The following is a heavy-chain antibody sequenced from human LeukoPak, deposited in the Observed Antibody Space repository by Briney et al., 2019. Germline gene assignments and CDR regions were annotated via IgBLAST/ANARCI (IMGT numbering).Heavy chain of an antibody. J-gene: IGHJ5*02. Sequence: PGGSLRLSCAAFGFTFSSYEMNWIRQAPGKGLEWVSTISAGGSSTYYADSVKGRFTISRDNSKNTLYLQMNSLRAEDTAVYYCAKGGYCSSSSCYYGWFDPWGQGTLVTVSS. CDR2: ISAGGSST. CDR1: GFTFSSYE. D-gene: IGHD2-2*01. V-gene: IGHV3-23*01. CDR3: AKGGYCSSSSCYYGWFDP.